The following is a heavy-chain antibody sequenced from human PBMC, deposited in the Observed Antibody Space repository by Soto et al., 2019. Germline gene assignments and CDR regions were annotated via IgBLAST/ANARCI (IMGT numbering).Heavy chain of an antibody. V-gene: IGHV5-51*01. CDR2: IYPGDSDT. Sequence: GESLKISCKGSGYSFTSYWIGWVRQMPGKGLEWMGIIYPGDSDTRYSPSFQGQVTISADKSISTAYLQWSSLKASDTAMYYCAREHFNWGSQGGYFDYWGQGTLVTVSS. J-gene: IGHJ4*02. D-gene: IGHD7-27*01. CDR1: GYSFTSYW. CDR3: AREHFNWGSQGGYFDY.